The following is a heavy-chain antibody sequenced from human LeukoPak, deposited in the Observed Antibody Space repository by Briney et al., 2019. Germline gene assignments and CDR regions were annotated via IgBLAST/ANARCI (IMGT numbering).Heavy chain of an antibody. CDR3: ARGAIIGGDFDY. CDR1: GGSISSYY. V-gene: IGHV4-59*08. CDR2: IYYSGST. Sequence: MASETLSLTCTVSGGSISSYYWNWIRQPPGKGLEWIGYIYYSGSTNYNPSLKSRVTISVDTSKNQFSLKLSSVTAADTAVYYCARGAIIGGDFDYWGQGTLVTDSS. D-gene: IGHD2-21*01. J-gene: IGHJ4*02.